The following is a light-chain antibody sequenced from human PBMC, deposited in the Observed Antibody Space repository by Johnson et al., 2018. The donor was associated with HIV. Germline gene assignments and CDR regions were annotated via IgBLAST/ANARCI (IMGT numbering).Light chain of an antibody. Sequence: QSVLTQPPSVSAAPGQKVTISCSGSSSNIGSNYVSWYQHLPGTAPKLLIYDNYKRPSGIPDRFSASKSGTSATLGITGLQTGDEADYYCGAWDSRLSAYVFGTGTKVTVL. J-gene: IGLJ1*01. V-gene: IGLV1-51*01. CDR1: SSNIGSNY. CDR3: GAWDSRLSAYV. CDR2: DNY.